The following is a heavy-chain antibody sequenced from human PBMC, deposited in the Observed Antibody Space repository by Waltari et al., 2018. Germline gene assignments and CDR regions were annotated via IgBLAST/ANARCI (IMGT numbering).Heavy chain of an antibody. CDR3: ARTTNLYYDFWSGYDNWFDP. CDR2: MNPNSGNT. V-gene: IGHV1-8*03. D-gene: IGHD3-3*01. J-gene: IGHJ5*02. CDR1: GYTFTSYD. Sequence: QVQLVQSGAEVKKPGASVKVSCKASGYTFTSYDINWVRQATGQGLGWMGWMNPNSGNTGYAQKFQGRVTITRNTSISTAYMELSSLRSEDTAVYYCARTTNLYYDFWSGYDNWFDPWGQGTLVTVSS.